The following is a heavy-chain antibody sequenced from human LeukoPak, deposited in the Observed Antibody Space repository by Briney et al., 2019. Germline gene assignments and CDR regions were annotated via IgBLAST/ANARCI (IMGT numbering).Heavy chain of an antibody. CDR2: IYYSGST. Sequence: SETLSLTCTVSGGSISSYYWSWIRQPPGKGLEWLGYIYYSGSTNYNPSLKSRLTISVDRSKNQFSLKLTSVTAADAAVYYCARDGTRDGYNPFDYWGQGTLVTVSS. CDR3: ARDGTRDGYNPFDY. V-gene: IGHV4-59*12. J-gene: IGHJ4*02. D-gene: IGHD5-24*01. CDR1: GGSISSYY.